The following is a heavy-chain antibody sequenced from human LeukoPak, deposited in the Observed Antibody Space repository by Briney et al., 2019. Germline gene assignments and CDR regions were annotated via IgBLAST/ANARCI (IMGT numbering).Heavy chain of an antibody. J-gene: IGHJ4*02. CDR1: GITLSNYG. Sequence: PGGSLRLSCGVSGITLSNYGMSWVRQAPGKGLEWVSGISGSGGSTYYADSVKGRFTISRDNSKNTLYLQMNSLRAEDTAVYFCAKRGIVIRGVFVIVLHKEAYYFDSWGQGTLVTVSS. CDR3: AKRGIVIRGVFVIVLHKEAYYFDS. CDR2: ISGSGGST. V-gene: IGHV3-23*01. D-gene: IGHD3-10*01.